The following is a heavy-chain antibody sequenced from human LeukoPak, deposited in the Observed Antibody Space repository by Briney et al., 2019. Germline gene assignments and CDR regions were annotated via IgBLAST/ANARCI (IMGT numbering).Heavy chain of an antibody. CDR3: ARGQCRRGESYGALINYYYYYMDV. D-gene: IGHD1-26*01. CDR1: GGSFGGYY. V-gene: IGHV4-34*01. CDR2: INHSGST. Sequence: PSETLSLTCAVYGGSFGGYYWSWIRQPPGKGLEWIGEINHSGSTNYNPSLKSRVTISVDTSKNQFSLKLSSVTAADTAVYYCARGQCRRGESYGALINYYYYYMDVWGKGTTVTVSS. J-gene: IGHJ6*03.